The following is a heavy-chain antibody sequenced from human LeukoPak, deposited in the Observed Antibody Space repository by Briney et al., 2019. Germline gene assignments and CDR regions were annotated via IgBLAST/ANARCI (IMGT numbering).Heavy chain of an antibody. CDR2: ITGGGGET. J-gene: IGHJ4*02. CDR1: GFTLSSFT. D-gene: IGHD5-18*01. V-gene: IGHV3-23*01. Sequence: TGGSLKLSCAASGFTLSSFTMIWVRQAPGKGLEWVSSITGGGGETYYADSVEGRFTISSDNSKNTLYLNMNSLRAEDTAVYYCANKDTSMGDLGYWGQGTLVTVSS. CDR3: ANKDTSMGDLGY.